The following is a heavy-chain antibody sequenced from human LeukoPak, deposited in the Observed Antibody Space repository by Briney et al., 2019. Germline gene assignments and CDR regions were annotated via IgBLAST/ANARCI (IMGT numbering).Heavy chain of an antibody. J-gene: IGHJ4*02. Sequence: GGPLRLSCGASGFIFNQYCMGWVRQAPGMGPEWVSYISTSGGSTYYSASAKGRFTISRDNARNSLFLQLRRLTAEDTAVYYCARDPRGDFVWGHRFDYWGQGVLVTVPS. CDR2: ISTSGGST. CDR1: GFIFNQYC. V-gene: IGHV3-11*01. CDR3: ARDPRGDFVWGHRFDY. D-gene: IGHD3-16*01.